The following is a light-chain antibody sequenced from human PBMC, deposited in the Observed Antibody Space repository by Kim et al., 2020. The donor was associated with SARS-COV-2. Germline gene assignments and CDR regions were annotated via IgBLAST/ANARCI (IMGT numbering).Light chain of an antibody. J-gene: IGLJ1*01. CDR2: DGS. Sequence: GQSITISCTGANSDVGDYNLVSWYQQQPGKVPKLIIYDGSERPSGVSNRFSGSKSDNTASLTISGLQAEDEADYYCCSYTSRSIYVFGTGTKVTVL. CDR1: NSDVGDYNL. CDR3: CSYTSRSIYV. V-gene: IGLV2-23*01.